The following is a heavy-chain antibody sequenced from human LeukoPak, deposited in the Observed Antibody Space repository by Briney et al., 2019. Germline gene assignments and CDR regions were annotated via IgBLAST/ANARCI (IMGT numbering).Heavy chain of an antibody. CDR3: ARAPLVRYFDWLFPFDY. Sequence: SVKVSCKASGGTFSSYAISWVRQAPGQGLEWMGRIIPILGIANYAQKFQGRVTITADKSTSTAYMELSSLRSEDTAVYYCARAPLVRYFDWLFPFDYWGQGTLVTVSS. D-gene: IGHD3-9*01. J-gene: IGHJ4*02. CDR1: GGTFSSYA. CDR2: IIPILGIA. V-gene: IGHV1-69*04.